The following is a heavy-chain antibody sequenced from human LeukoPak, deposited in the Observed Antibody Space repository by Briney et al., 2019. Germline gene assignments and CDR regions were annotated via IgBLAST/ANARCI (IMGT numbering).Heavy chain of an antibody. D-gene: IGHD2-21*02. CDR1: GYTFTGYY. CDR2: INPNSGDT. Sequence: APVKVSCKASGYTFTGYYVHWVRQAPGQGLEWMGRINPNSGDTNYAQKFQGRVTMTRDTSISTAYMELSRLRSDDTAVYYCARDYCGGDCFPDYWGQGTLVTVSS. V-gene: IGHV1-2*06. J-gene: IGHJ4*02. CDR3: ARDYCGGDCFPDY.